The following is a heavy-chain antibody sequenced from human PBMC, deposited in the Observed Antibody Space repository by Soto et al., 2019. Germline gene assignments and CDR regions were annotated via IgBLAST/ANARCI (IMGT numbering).Heavy chain of an antibody. CDR1: GGTFSSYT. J-gene: IGHJ4*02. CDR2: IIPILGIA. V-gene: IGHV1-69*02. Sequence: QVQLVQSGAEVKKPGSSVKVSCKASGGTFSSYTISWVRQAPGQGLEWMGRIIPILGIANYAQKFQGRVTITADKSTSTAYMELSSLRSEDTAVYYCVRIYSYGYSFDYWGQGTLVTVSS. D-gene: IGHD5-18*01. CDR3: VRIYSYGYSFDY.